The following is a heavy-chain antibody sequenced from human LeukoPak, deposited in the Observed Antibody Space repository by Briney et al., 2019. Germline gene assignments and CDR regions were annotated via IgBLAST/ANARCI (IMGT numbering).Heavy chain of an antibody. CDR1: GYSFTGHY. CDR3: ARDGLGAGAGTNAMDY. CDR2: IDPNSGVT. J-gene: IGHJ4*02. V-gene: IGHV1-2*02. Sequence: ASVKVSCKASGYSFTGHYLHWLRQAPGQGLEWIGWIDPNSGVTNQAQEFRGRVTVTRDTSISTAYMELSRLRSDDSAVYYCARDGLGAGAGTNAMDYWGQGTLVTVSS. D-gene: IGHD2-8*01.